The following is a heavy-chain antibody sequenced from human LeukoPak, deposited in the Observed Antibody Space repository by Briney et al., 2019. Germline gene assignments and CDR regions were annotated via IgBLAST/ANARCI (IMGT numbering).Heavy chain of an antibody. CDR1: GYTFTSYG. CDR2: ISVYNGNT. J-gene: IGHJ4*02. Sequence: ASVKVSCKASGYTFTSYGINWVRQAPGQGLEWMGWISVYNGNTNHAQKFQGRVTMTTDTSTSTAYMELRSLRSEDTAVYYCAKNPALTGEFDSWGQGTLVTVSS. CDR3: AKNPALTGEFDS. D-gene: IGHD7-27*01. V-gene: IGHV1-18*01.